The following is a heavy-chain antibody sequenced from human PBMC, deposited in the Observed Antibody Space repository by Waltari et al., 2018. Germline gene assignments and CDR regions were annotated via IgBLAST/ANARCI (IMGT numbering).Heavy chain of an antibody. D-gene: IGHD6-6*01. CDR1: GFTLGDYA. CDR2: ISWNSGSI. J-gene: IGHJ3*02. CDR3: AKDRTARRFDAFDI. Sequence: EVQLVESGGGLVQPGRSLRLSCAAPGFTLGDYAMHLVRQAPGKGLEWVSGISWNSGSIGYADSVKGRFTISRDNAKNSLYLQMNSLRAEDTALYYCAKDRTARRFDAFDIWGQGTMVTVSS. V-gene: IGHV3-9*01.